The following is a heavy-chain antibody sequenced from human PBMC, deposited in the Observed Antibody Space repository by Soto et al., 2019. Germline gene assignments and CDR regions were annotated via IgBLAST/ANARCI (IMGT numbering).Heavy chain of an antibody. D-gene: IGHD3-10*01. CDR1: GVSISSAGYY. V-gene: IGHV4-31*01. J-gene: IGHJ4*02. CDR2: TFYSAST. Sequence: QVRLQESGPGLVRPSETLSLTCTASGVSISSAGYYWSWILHHPGKGLEWIGTTFYSASTYYNPSLKSATSISVDTSKNQFSLNLSSVTAADTAVYYCASPSMLRGVIAFDQWGPGIHVTVSS. CDR3: ASPSMLRGVIAFDQ.